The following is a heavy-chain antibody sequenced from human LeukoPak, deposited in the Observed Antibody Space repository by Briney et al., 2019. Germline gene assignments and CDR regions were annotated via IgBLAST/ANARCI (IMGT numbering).Heavy chain of an antibody. CDR2: IYSGGST. CDR3: ARLVRGIKADC. CDR1: GFTVSSNY. V-gene: IGHV3-66*04. J-gene: IGHJ4*02. Sequence: PGGSLRLSCAASGFTVSSNYMSWVRQAPGKGLEWVSVIYSGGSTYYADSVKGRFTISRDNSKNTLYLQMNSLRAEDTAVYYCARLVRGIKADCWGQGTLVTVSS. D-gene: IGHD3-10*01.